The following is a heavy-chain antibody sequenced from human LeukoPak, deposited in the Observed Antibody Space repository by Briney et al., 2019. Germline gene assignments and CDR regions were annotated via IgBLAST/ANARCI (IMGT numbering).Heavy chain of an antibody. V-gene: IGHV3-30*18. CDR2: ISYDGRNE. CDR1: GFTFTNYG. Sequence: GGSLRLSCATSGFTFTNYGMHWVRQAPGKGLEWVAMISYDGRNEYYVDSVKGRFTISRDNSKNTLYLQMNSLRAEDTAVYYCAKERAGMGADAFDIWGQGTMVTVSS. J-gene: IGHJ3*02. CDR3: AKERAGMGADAFDI. D-gene: IGHD1-26*01.